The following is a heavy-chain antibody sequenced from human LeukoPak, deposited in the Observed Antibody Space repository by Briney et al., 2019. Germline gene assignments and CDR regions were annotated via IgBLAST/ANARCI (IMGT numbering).Heavy chain of an antibody. CDR1: GFTFDEYD. CDR3: AKTSDPSFGGVIPKFDY. J-gene: IGHJ4*02. Sequence: GGSLRLSCAASGFTFDEYDMHWVRQVPGKGLEWVPLISGDGGSTYYADSVKGRFTISRDNSKNSLYLQMNSLRTEDTAFYYCAKTSDPSFGGVIPKFDYWGQGTLVTVSS. D-gene: IGHD3-16*02. V-gene: IGHV3-43*02. CDR2: ISGDGGST.